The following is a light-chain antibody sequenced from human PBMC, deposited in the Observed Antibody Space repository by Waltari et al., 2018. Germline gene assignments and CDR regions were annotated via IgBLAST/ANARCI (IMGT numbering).Light chain of an antibody. Sequence: LLTQSPPSLPVTLGQPASISCKSSQSLVHSDGNTHLNWFQQRPGQSPRRLFYRVSSRESGVPDRFSGSGSGTDFTLKISRVEAEDVGVYYCMQGTHWPYTFGQGTRLDIK. CDR3: MQGTHWPYT. CDR1: QSLVHSDGNTH. V-gene: IGKV2-30*02. CDR2: RVS. J-gene: IGKJ2*01.